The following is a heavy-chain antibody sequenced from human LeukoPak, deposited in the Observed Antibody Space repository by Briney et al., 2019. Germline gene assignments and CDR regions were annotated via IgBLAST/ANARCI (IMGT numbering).Heavy chain of an antibody. V-gene: IGHV4-31*03. Sequence: PSQTLSLTCTVSGSSIRSGGYYWSWIRQHPGKGLEWIGYIYYSGSTHYNPSLKSRVTISVDTSKNQFSLKLSSVTAADTAVYYCARGYYDFWSGLGYYYYYGMDVWGQGNTVTVSS. J-gene: IGHJ6*02. CDR3: ARGYYDFWSGLGYYYYYGMDV. CDR1: GSSIRSGGYY. D-gene: IGHD3-3*01. CDR2: IYYSGST.